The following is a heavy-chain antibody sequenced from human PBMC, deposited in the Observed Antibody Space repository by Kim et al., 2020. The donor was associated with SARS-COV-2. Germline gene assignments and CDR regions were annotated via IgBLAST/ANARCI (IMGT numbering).Heavy chain of an antibody. D-gene: IGHD2-15*01. CDR1: GYSFTAYA. CDR3: ARDSAQYCHGGSCYLSD. Sequence: ASVKVSCKASGYSFTAYAVNWVRQAPGQGLEWLGWINTNTGNPRYAQGFRGRGVFSLDTSVSTAYLQINSLEAADTAVYYCARDSAQYCHGGSCYLSDWGQGTLVTVSS. J-gene: IGHJ4*02. CDR2: INTNTGNP. V-gene: IGHV7-4-1*02.